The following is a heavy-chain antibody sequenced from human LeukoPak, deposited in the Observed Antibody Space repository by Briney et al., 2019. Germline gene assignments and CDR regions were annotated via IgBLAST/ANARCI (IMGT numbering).Heavy chain of an antibody. V-gene: IGHV3-64*04. CDR1: GFTFSSYA. Sequence: PGGSLRLSCSASGFTFSSYAMHWVRQAPGKGLEYVSAISSNGGSTYYADSVKGRFTISRDNAKNTLYLQMNSLRAEDTAVYYCATDRGYSFDYWGQGTLVTVSS. CDR2: ISSNGGST. J-gene: IGHJ4*02. CDR3: ATDRGYSFDY. D-gene: IGHD5-18*01.